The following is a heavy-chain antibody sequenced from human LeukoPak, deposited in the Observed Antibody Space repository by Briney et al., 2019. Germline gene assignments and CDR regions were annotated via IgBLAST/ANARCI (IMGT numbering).Heavy chain of an antibody. Sequence: SETLSLTCAVSGGSISSGGYSWSWIRQPPGKGLEWIGYIYHSGSTYYNPSHKSRVTISVDRSKNQFSLKLSSVTAADTAVYYCARGLFGSTEDYWGQGTLVTVSS. J-gene: IGHJ4*02. D-gene: IGHD1-26*01. CDR3: ARGLFGSTEDY. CDR2: IYHSGST. V-gene: IGHV4-30-2*01. CDR1: GGSISSGGYS.